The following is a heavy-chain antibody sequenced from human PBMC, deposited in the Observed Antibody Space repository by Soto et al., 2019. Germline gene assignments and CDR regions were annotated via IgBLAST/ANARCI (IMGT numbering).Heavy chain of an antibody. CDR2: IYDGGST. Sequence: QVQLQESGPGLVKPAQTLSLTSTVSGDSISNVNYCWSWIREPPDKDLECIGHIYDGGSTYNNPSLTSRVTISVDTSKNQFSLQLRSVSAADTAVYYCARGPSGDKVDYWGQGTLVTVSS. CDR3: ARGPSGDKVDY. V-gene: IGHV4-30-4*01. J-gene: IGHJ4*02. CDR1: GDSISNVNYC. D-gene: IGHD7-27*01.